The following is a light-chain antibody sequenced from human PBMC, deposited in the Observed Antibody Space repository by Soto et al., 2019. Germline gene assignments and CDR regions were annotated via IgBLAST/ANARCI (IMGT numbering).Light chain of an antibody. V-gene: IGLV2-14*01. CDR1: SSDVGGYNY. Sequence: QSALTQPASASGSPGQSITISCTGTSSDVGGYNYVSWYQQYPGKAPKLMIYEVSNRPSGVSNRFSGSKSGNTASLTISGLQAEDEADYYCSSYTSSSTWVFGGGTKVTVL. CDR3: SSYTSSSTWV. CDR2: EVS. J-gene: IGLJ3*02.